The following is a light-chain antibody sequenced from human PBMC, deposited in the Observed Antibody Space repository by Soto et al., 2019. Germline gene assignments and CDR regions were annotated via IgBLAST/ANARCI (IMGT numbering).Light chain of an antibody. CDR1: SSDVGAYNF. V-gene: IGLV2-14*01. CDR2: EVT. J-gene: IGLJ1*01. CDR3: SSYTSSNTPYV. Sequence: QSVLTQPASVSGSPGQSITISFTGSSSDVGAYNFVSWYQHHPGKAPKLILYEVTTRPSGVSSRFSGSKSGNTASLTISGLQADDEANYYCSSYTSSNTPYVFGTGTRSPS.